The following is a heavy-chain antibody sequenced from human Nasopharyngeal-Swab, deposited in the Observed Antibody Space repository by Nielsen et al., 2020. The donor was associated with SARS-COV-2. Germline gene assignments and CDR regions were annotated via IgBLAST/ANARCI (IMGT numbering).Heavy chain of an antibody. J-gene: IGHJ5*02. CDR1: GYTLTELS. V-gene: IGHV1-24*01. CDR2: VDPEDGET. CDR3: ATSAPYCCSTSCSYLFDP. Sequence: ASVKVSCKVSGYTLTELSMHWVRQAPGKGLEWMGVVDPEDGETIYAQKFQGRVTMTEDTSTDTAYMALSRLRSEDTAVYYCATSAPYCCSTSCSYLFDPWGQGTLVTVSS. D-gene: IGHD2-2*01.